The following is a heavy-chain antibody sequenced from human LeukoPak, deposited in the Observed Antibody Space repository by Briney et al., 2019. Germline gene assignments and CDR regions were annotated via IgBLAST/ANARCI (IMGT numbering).Heavy chain of an antibody. D-gene: IGHD1-26*01. CDR2: ISGSGGGT. CDR1: GFTIRSYA. J-gene: IGHJ6*03. CDR3: AKDGSGSYFHYYYYMDV. V-gene: IGHV3-23*01. Sequence: PGVSLRLCCAASGFTIRSYAMSWVRQAPGKGLEWVSAISGSGGGTYYADSVKGRFTISRDNSKNTLYLQMNSLRAEDTAVYYCAKDGSGSYFHYYYYMDVWGKGTTVTVSS.